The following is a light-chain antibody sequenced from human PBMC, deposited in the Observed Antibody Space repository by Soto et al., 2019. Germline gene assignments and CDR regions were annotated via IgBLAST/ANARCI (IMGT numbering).Light chain of an antibody. CDR1: QSISSW. J-gene: IGKJ2*01. V-gene: IGKV1-5*01. CDR2: DAS. CDR3: QQYNSYSNT. Sequence: DIQMTQSPSTLSASVGDRVTITCRASQSISSWLAWYQQKPGKAPKLLIHDASSLESGVPSRFSGSGSGTEFTLTISSLQPDDFATSCCQQYNSYSNTFGQGTKLEIK.